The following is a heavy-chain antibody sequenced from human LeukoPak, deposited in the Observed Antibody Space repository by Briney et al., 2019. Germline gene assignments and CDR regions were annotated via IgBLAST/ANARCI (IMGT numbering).Heavy chain of an antibody. CDR2: INPSGGSS. Sequence: GASVKVSCKASGYTFTSYYMHWVRQAPGQGLEWMGLINPSGGSSSYAQKFQVRVTMTRDTSTSAVYMELSSLRSEDTAVYYCARLTDLSYSSGWQDYWGQGTLVTVSS. CDR1: GYTFTSYY. V-gene: IGHV1-46*01. CDR3: ARLTDLSYSSGWQDY. J-gene: IGHJ4*02. D-gene: IGHD6-19*01.